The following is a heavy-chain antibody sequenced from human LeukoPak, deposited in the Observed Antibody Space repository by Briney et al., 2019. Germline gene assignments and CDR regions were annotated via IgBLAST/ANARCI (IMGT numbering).Heavy chain of an antibody. CDR2: INSDESST. V-gene: IGHV3-74*01. J-gene: IGHJ4*02. CDR1: GFTFSSHW. Sequence: QPGGSLRLSCAASGFTFSSHWMHWVRQAPGKGLVWVSNINSDESSTYYADSVKGRFTISRDNAKNTLYLQMNSLRADDTAVYYCARGHLGALDYWGQGTLVTVSS. D-gene: IGHD1-26*01. CDR3: ARGHLGALDY.